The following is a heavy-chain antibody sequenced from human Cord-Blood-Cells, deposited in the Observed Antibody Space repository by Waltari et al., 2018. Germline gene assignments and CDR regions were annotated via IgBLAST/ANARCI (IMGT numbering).Heavy chain of an antibody. D-gene: IGHD4-17*01. CDR3: AKDLDDYGDYYYYGMDV. J-gene: IGHJ6*02. V-gene: IGHV3-23*01. CDR2: ISGSGGST. Sequence: EVQLLESGGGLVQPGGSLRLSCAASGFTFSSYAMSWVRPAPGQGLEWVSAISGSGGSTYYADSVKGRFTISRDNSKNTLYLQMNSLRAEDTAVYYCAKDLDDYGDYYYYGMDVWGQGTTVTVSS. CDR1: GFTFSSYA.